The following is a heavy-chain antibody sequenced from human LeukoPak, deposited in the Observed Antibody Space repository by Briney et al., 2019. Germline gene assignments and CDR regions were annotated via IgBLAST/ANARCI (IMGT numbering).Heavy chain of an antibody. J-gene: IGHJ4*02. CDR2: IYPGDSDT. Sequence: GESLKISCQGSGYSFTSYWIGWVRQMPGKGLEWMGIIYPGDSDTRYSPSFQGQVTISADKSISTAYLQWSSLKASDTAMYYCARRGNRKYSSGWHFDYWGQGTLVTVSS. V-gene: IGHV5-51*01. CDR1: GYSFTSYW. CDR3: ARRGNRKYSSGWHFDY. D-gene: IGHD6-19*01.